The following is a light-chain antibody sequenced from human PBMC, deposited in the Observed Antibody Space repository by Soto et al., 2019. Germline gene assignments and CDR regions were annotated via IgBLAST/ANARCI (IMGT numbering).Light chain of an antibody. CDR2: DVS. CDR3: SSYTSSSTYV. CDR1: SSDVGGYNY. V-gene: IGLV2-14*04. Sequence: GSPGQSITISCTGTSSDVGGYNYVSWYQQHPGKAPKLMIYDVSNRPSGVSNRFSGSKSGNTASLTISGLQAEDEADYYCSSYTSSSTYVFGTGTKVTVL. J-gene: IGLJ1*01.